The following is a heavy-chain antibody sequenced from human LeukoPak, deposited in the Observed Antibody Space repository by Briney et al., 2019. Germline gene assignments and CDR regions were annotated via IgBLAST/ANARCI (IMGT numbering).Heavy chain of an antibody. CDR1: GFNISRYY. Sequence: GSLRLSCAVSGFNISRYYMNWVRQAPGKGLEWIASGDYSGGTYYNPSLESRVAISADMSKNQISLKLTSVTGADTAVYYCAGERGEEYSSGWYKTNYFYNWGQGIRVTVSS. CDR3: AGERGEEYSSGWYKTNYFYN. V-gene: IGHV4-59*12. D-gene: IGHD6-19*01. CDR2: GDYSGGT. J-gene: IGHJ4*02.